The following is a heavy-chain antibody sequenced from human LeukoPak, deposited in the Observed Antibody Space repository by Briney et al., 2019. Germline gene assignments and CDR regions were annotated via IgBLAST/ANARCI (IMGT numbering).Heavy chain of an antibody. CDR1: GYSFNNYW. Sequence: GESLKISCEASGYSFNNYWIAWVRRMPGKGLEWLGIIYPDDSDTTYSPSFQGQVTISVDKSISTAYLQWSSLKASDTAMYYSARRTTVTTTDLDYWGQGTLVTVSS. CDR2: IYPDDSDT. V-gene: IGHV5-51*01. J-gene: IGHJ4*02. CDR3: ARRTTVTTTDLDY. D-gene: IGHD4-17*01.